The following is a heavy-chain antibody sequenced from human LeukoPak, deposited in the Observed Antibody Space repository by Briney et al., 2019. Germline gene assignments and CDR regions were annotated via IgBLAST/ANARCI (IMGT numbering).Heavy chain of an antibody. Sequence: GGSLRLSCAASGFTFSSYGMHWVRQAPGKGLEWVAVISYDGSNKYYADSVKGRFTISRDNSENTLYLQMNSLRAEDTAVYYCAKDLITTVRGVMGYWGRGTLVTVSS. V-gene: IGHV3-30*18. CDR2: ISYDGSNK. D-gene: IGHD3-10*01. CDR1: GFTFSSYG. J-gene: IGHJ4*02. CDR3: AKDLITTVRGVMGY.